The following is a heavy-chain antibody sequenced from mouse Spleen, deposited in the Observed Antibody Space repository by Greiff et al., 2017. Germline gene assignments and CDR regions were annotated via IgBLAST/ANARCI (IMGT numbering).Heavy chain of an antibody. CDR2: ISSGGSYT. D-gene: IGHD2-2*01. CDR3: ARPIYYGYDGYYFDY. Sequence: EVKLMESGGGSVKPGGSLKLSCAASGFTFSSYAMSWVRQTPEKRLEWVATISSGGSYTYYPDSVKGRFTISRDNAKNTLYLQMSSLRSEDTAMYYCARPIYYGYDGYYFDYWGQGTTLTVSS. J-gene: IGHJ2*01. CDR1: GFTFSSYA. V-gene: IGHV5-9-1*01.